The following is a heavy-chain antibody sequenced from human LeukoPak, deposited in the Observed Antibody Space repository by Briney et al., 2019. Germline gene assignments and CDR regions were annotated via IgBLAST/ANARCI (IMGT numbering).Heavy chain of an antibody. J-gene: IGHJ4*02. D-gene: IGHD2-2*01. CDR3: ARDTFQPGLIDS. Sequence: GGSLRLSCVASGFTFSSYSMNWVRQAPGKGLEWVSSISSGSSYIYYADSVKGRFTISRDNAKNSVHLQVNSLRVEDTAVYYCARDTFQPGLIDSWGQGTLVTVSS. CDR2: ISSGSSYI. V-gene: IGHV3-21*01. CDR1: GFTFSSYS.